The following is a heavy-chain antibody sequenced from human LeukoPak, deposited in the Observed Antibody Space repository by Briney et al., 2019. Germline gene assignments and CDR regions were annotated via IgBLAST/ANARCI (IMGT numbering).Heavy chain of an antibody. D-gene: IGHD2-2*02. CDR3: ARGGVVPAAIYYYYGMDV. V-gene: IGHV1-69*13. CDR2: IIPIFGTA. CDR1: GGTFSSYA. J-gene: IGHJ6*02. Sequence: ASVKVPCKASGGTFSSYAISWVRQAPGQGLEWMGGIIPIFGTANYAQKFQGRVTITADESTSTAYMELSSLRSEDTAVYYCARGGVVPAAIYYYYGMDVWGQGTTVTVSS.